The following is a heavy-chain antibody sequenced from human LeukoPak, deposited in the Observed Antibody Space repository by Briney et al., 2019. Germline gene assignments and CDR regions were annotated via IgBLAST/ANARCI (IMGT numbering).Heavy chain of an antibody. CDR3: ARGRYDFWSGYFRYYYYYMDV. Sequence: GASVKVSCKASGYTFTGYYMHWVRQAPGQGLEWMGWINPNSGGTNYAQKFQGRVTITRNTSISTAYMELSSLRSEDTAVYYCARGRYDFWSGYFRYYYYYMDVWGKGTTVTVSS. J-gene: IGHJ6*03. CDR1: GYTFTGYY. D-gene: IGHD3-3*01. CDR2: INPNSGGT. V-gene: IGHV1-2*02.